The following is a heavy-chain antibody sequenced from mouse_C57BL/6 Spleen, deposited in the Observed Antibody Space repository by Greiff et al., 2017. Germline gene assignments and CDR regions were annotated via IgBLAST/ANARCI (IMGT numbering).Heavy chain of an antibody. V-gene: IGHV1-55*01. Sequence: QVQLKQPGAELVKPGASVKMSCKASGYTFTSYWITWVKQRPGQGLEWIGDIYPGSGSTNYNEKFKSKATLTVDTSSSTAYMQLSSLTSEDSAVYYCARRYYGSSYPFDYWGQGTTLTVSS. CDR3: ARRYYGSSYPFDY. CDR2: IYPGSGST. D-gene: IGHD1-1*01. CDR1: GYTFTSYW. J-gene: IGHJ2*01.